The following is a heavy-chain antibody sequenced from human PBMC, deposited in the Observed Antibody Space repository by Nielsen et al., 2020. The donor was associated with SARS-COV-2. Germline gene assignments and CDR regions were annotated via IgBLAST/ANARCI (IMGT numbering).Heavy chain of an antibody. CDR1: GYTFTTYY. J-gene: IGHJ4*02. V-gene: IGHV1-46*01. D-gene: IGHD3-10*01. Sequence: VTVSCKASGYTFTTYYMHWVRQAPGQGLEWMGIVNPSGGSPTYAQKFQGRITMTSDTSTSTIFMDLSSLTSEDTAIYYCARDSGRDDYFDYWGQGTLVTVSS. CDR2: VNPSGGSP. CDR3: ARDSGRDDYFDY.